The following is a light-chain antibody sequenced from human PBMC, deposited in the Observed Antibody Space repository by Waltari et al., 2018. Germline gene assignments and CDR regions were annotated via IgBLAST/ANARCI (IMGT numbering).Light chain of an antibody. J-gene: IGLJ2*01. Sequence: QSVLSQPPSASGTPGQRVTISCSGSNYNIGNNFVYWYHQLPGTAPKLLIYGNNQRPLGVPDRVSGSKSGTSASLAISGLRSEDEADYYCASWDGSLGGVIFGGGTKLTVL. CDR2: GNN. V-gene: IGLV1-47*01. CDR3: ASWDGSLGGVI. CDR1: NYNIGNNF.